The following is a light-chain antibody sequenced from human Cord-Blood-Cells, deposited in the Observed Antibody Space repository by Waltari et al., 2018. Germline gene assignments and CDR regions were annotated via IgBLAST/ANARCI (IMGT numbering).Light chain of an antibody. CDR2: EVS. V-gene: IGLV2-14*01. CDR3: SSYTSISTLWV. CDR1: SSDVGGYNY. Sequence: QSALTQPASVSGSPGQSTTISCTGTSSDVGGYNYVSWYQQHPGKAPKLMIYEVSNRPSGVSNPFSGYKSGNTASLTISGLQAEDEADYYCSSYTSISTLWVFGGGTKLTVL. J-gene: IGLJ3*02.